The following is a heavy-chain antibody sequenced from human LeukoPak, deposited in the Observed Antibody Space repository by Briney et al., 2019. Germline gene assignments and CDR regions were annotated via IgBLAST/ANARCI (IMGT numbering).Heavy chain of an antibody. CDR3: AREGGQQLGYYFDY. D-gene: IGHD6-13*01. Sequence: PSETLSLTCTVSGGSISSSSYYWGWIRQPPGKGLEWIGSIYYSGSTYYNPSLKSRVIISLDGSKNLLSLKLSSVTAADTAVYYCAREGGQQLGYYFDYWGQRTLVTVSS. V-gene: IGHV4-39*07. J-gene: IGHJ4*02. CDR2: IYYSGST. CDR1: GGSISSSSYY.